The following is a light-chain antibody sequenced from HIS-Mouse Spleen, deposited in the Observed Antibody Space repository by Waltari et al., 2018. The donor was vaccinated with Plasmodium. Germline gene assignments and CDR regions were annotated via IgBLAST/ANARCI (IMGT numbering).Light chain of an antibody. Sequence: DIQMTPSPSAMSASVGDRFTITCRASQSISNYLAWFQQKPGKVPKRLIYPASSLQSGVPSRFSGSGSGTEFTLTISSLQPEDFATYYCLQHNSYPPTFGGGTKVEIK. J-gene: IGKJ4*01. V-gene: IGKV1-17*03. CDR3: LQHNSYPPT. CDR1: QSISNY. CDR2: PAS.